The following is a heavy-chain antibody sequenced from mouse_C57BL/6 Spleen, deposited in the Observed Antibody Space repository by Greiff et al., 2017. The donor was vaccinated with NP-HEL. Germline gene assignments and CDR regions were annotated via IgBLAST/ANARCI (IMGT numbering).Heavy chain of an antibody. Sequence: EVMLVESGGGLVKPGGSLKLSCAASGFTFSSYAMSWVRQTPEKRLEWVATISDGGSYTYYPDNVKGRFTISRDNAKNNLYLQMSHLKSEDTAMYYCARDTPHYWGQGTSVTVSS. D-gene: IGHD6-1*01. CDR2: ISDGGSYT. J-gene: IGHJ4*01. CDR3: ARDTPHY. CDR1: GFTFSSYA. V-gene: IGHV5-4*01.